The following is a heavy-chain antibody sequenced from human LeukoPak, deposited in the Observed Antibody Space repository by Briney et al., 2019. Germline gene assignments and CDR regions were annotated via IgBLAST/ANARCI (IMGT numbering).Heavy chain of an antibody. CDR3: ARDRSHIVVVPAAIPDAFDI. Sequence: ASVKVSCKASGYTFTSYGISWVRQAPGQGLEWMGWISAYNGNTNYAQKLQGRVTMTTDTSTSTAYMELRSLRSDDTAVYYCARDRSHIVVVPAAIPDAFDIWGQGTMVTVSP. CDR1: GYTFTSYG. D-gene: IGHD2-2*01. V-gene: IGHV1-18*01. J-gene: IGHJ3*02. CDR2: ISAYNGNT.